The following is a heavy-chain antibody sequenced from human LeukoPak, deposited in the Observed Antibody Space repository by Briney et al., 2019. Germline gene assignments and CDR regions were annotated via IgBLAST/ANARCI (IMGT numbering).Heavy chain of an antibody. CDR1: GFTFSSYN. J-gene: IGHJ3*02. CDR3: ARSSGYYHDAFDI. Sequence: PGGSLRLSYAASGFTFSSYNMNWVRQAPGKGPEWVSSITSSSSYIYYADSVKGRFTISRDNAKNTLYLQMNSLRAEDTAVYYCARSSGYYHDAFDIWGQGTMVTVSS. V-gene: IGHV3-21*01. CDR2: ITSSSSYI. D-gene: IGHD3-22*01.